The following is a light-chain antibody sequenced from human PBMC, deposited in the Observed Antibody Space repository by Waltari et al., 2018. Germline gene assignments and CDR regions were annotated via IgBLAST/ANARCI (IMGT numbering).Light chain of an antibody. V-gene: IGKV3-20*01. J-gene: IGKJ1*01. CDR1: QSVTRA. Sequence: EIVLTQSPGTLYLSPGESATLSCRTSQSVTRALAWYQQKPCQAPRLLIYGASNRATGIPDRFSGSGSGTDFSLTISSLEPEDFAVYYCQHYLRLPVTFGQGTKVEVK. CDR3: QHYLRLPVT. CDR2: GAS.